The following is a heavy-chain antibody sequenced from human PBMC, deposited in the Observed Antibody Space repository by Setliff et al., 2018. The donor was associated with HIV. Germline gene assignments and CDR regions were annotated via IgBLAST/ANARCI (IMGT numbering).Heavy chain of an antibody. CDR1: GASITSHY. J-gene: IGHJ4*02. D-gene: IGHD4-17*01. Sequence: PSETLSLTCTVSGASITSHYGSWIRQSPGRELEWIGYIYSTGSTNYNPSLQSRVSISMDASKNKFSLKVTSVTSADTAVYYCAKGAGFYGDYTFDYWGQGNLVTVS. V-gene: IGHV4-59*11. CDR2: IYSTGST. CDR3: AKGAGFYGDYTFDY.